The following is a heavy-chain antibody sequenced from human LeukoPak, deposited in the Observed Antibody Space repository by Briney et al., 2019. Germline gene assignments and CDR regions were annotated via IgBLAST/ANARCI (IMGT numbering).Heavy chain of an antibody. CDR1: GYTFTGYY. CDR3: ARDGPYDYVWGGFGY. D-gene: IGHD3-16*01. V-gene: IGHV1-18*04. J-gene: IGHJ4*02. Sequence: ASVKVSCKASGYTFTGYYMHWVRQAPGQGLEWMGWISAYNGNTNYAQKLQGRVTMTTDTSTSTAYMELRSLRSDDTAVYYCARDGPYDYVWGGFGYWGQGTLVTVSS. CDR2: ISAYNGNT.